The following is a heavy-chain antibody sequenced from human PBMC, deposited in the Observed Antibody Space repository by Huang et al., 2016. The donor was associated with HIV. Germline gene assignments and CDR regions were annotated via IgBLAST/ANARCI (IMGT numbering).Heavy chain of an antibody. V-gene: IGHV1-69*01. J-gene: IGHJ5*02. CDR3: ARDRKYDNAWYWFDP. CDR2: IIPILCTP. CDR1: GGTFSSYA. D-gene: IGHD1-1*01. Sequence: QVQLVQSGAEVKKPGSSVRVSCEASGGTFSSYAINWVRPAPGQGLEWMGWIIPILCTPNYAQKFQGRVTITADESTSTAYMELSSLRSADTAVYYCARDRKYDNAWYWFDPWGQGTLVTVSS.